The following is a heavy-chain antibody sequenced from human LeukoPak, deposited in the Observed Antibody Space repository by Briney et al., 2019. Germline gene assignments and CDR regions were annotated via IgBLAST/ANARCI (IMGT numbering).Heavy chain of an antibody. CDR2: LSGSGDDT. J-gene: IGHJ4*02. V-gene: IGHV3-23*01. D-gene: IGHD5-24*01. CDR3: TVQRGGDGYNTFDY. Sequence: GGSLRLSCAASGFTFSSYAMSWVRQAPGKGLEWVSALSGSGDDTYYADSVKGRFTISRDNPKNTLYLQMNSLRAEDTAVYYCTVQRGGDGYNTFDYWGQGTLVTVSS. CDR1: GFTFSSYA.